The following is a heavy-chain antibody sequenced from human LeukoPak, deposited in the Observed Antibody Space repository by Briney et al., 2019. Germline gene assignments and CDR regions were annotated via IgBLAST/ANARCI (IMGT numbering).Heavy chain of an antibody. CDR1: GYTFTSYD. CDR3: ARGVIAAAGMAGFDP. J-gene: IGHJ5*02. CDR2: MNPNSGNT. V-gene: IGHV1-8*01. D-gene: IGHD6-13*01. Sequence: ASVKVSCKASGYTFTSYDINWVRQATGQGLEWMGWMNPNSGNTGYAQKFQGRVTMTRSTSISTAYMELSSLRSEDTAVYYCARGVIAAAGMAGFDPWGQGTLVTVSS.